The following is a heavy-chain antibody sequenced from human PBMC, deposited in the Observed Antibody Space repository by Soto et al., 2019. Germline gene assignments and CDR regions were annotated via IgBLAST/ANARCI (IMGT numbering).Heavy chain of an antibody. CDR1: GGSISSSSYY. CDR3: AGSSGIVVVVAAYPVDY. D-gene: IGHD2-15*01. CDR2: IYYSGST. V-gene: IGHV4-39*01. Sequence: QLQLQESGPGLVKPSETLSLTCTVSGGSISSSSYYWGWIRQPPGKGLEWIGSIYYSGSTYYNPSLKSQVTISVDTSKNQFSLKLSSVTAADTAVYYCAGSSGIVVVVAAYPVDYWGQGTLVTVSS. J-gene: IGHJ4*02.